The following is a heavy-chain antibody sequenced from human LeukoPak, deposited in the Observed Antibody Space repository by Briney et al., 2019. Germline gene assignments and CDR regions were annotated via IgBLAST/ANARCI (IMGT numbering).Heavy chain of an antibody. Sequence: KTSETLSLTCTVSGGSISSSSYYWGWLRQPPGKGLEWIGSIYYSGSTYYNPSLKTRVTISVDTSKIQFSLKLSSVTAADTAVYYCARQGFGERHYYMDVWGKGTTVTVSS. CDR1: GGSISSSSYY. CDR2: IYYSGST. CDR3: ARQGFGERHYYMDV. J-gene: IGHJ6*03. V-gene: IGHV4-39*01. D-gene: IGHD3-10*01.